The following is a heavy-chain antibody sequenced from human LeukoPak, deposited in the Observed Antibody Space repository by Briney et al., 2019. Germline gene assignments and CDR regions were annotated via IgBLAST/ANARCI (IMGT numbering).Heavy chain of an antibody. V-gene: IGHV4-39*07. J-gene: IGHJ4*02. CDR1: GGSISSSSYY. CDR3: ARGSGSYWDY. Sequence: SETLSLTCTVSGGSISSSSYYWGWIRQPPGKGLEWIGSFFYSGSTYYNPSLKSRLTMSVDTSNNQFSLKLSSVTAADTAVYYCARGSGSYWDYWGQGTLVTVSS. CDR2: FFYSGST. D-gene: IGHD1-26*01.